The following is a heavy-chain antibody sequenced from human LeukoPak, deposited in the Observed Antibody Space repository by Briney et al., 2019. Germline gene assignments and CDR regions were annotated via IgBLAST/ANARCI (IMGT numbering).Heavy chain of an antibody. V-gene: IGHV4-34*01. CDR1: GASFSGYY. Sequence: SETLSLTCAVYGASFSGYYWSWIRQPPGKGLEWIGEINHSRSTNYNPSLKSRVTISVDTSKNQFSLKLSSVTAADTAVYSCARNRYYYGSGNYGVPNWFDPWGQGTLVTVSS. CDR2: INHSRST. J-gene: IGHJ5*02. D-gene: IGHD3-10*01. CDR3: ARNRYYYGSGNYGVPNWFDP.